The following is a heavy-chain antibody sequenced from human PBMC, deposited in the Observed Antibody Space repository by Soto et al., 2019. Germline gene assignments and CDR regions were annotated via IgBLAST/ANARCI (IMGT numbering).Heavy chain of an antibody. CDR2: INVGNGNT. Sequence: ASVKVSCKASGYSLTRYGIHWVRQAPGQRPEWMGWINVGNGNTKYSQKFQDRVTITRDTSASTAYMELSSLRSEDTAVYYCARKDDLWDSSGLDSWGQGTLVPVSS. CDR3: ARKDDLWDSSGLDS. V-gene: IGHV1-3*01. J-gene: IGHJ4*02. CDR1: GYSLTRYG. D-gene: IGHD3-22*01.